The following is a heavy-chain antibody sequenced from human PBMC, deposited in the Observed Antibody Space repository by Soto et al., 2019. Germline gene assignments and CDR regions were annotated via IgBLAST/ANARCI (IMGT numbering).Heavy chain of an antibody. CDR2: IDPNSGGT. V-gene: IGHV1-2*04. CDR1: GYTFTGYY. CDR3: AREQRWLQSGYYGMDV. J-gene: IGHJ6*02. Sequence: QVQLVQSGAEVKKPGASVKVSCKASGYTFTGYYMHWVRQAPGQGLEWMGWIDPNSGGTNYGQKFQGWVTMTRDTSISTAYMELSRLRWDDTAVYYCAREQRWLQSGYYGMDVWGQGTTVTVSS. D-gene: IGHD5-12*01.